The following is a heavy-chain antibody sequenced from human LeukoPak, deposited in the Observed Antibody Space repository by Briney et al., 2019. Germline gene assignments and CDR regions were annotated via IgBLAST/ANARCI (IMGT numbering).Heavy chain of an antibody. CDR3: ATVQMYSGSSGAFDI. D-gene: IGHD1-26*01. Sequence: ASVKVSCKVSGYTLTELSMHWVRQAPGKGLEWMGGFDPEDGETIYAQKFQGRVTMTEDTSTDTAYMELSSLRSEDTAVYYCATVQMYSGSSGAFDIWGQGTMVTVSS. V-gene: IGHV1-24*01. CDR1: GYTLTELS. CDR2: FDPEDGET. J-gene: IGHJ3*02.